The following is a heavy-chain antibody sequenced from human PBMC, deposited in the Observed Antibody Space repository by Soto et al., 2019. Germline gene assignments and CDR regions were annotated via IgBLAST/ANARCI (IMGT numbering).Heavy chain of an antibody. CDR2: ISGSGAST. CDR1: GFTFSSYA. CDR3: AKKDVVVVATLLVVPLDY. V-gene: IGHV3-23*01. J-gene: IGHJ4*02. D-gene: IGHD2-15*01. Sequence: EVQLLESGGGLVQPGGSLRLSCAASGFTFSSYAMSWVRQAPGKGLEWVSAISGSGASTYYADSVKGRFTISRDNSKNTLYLQMNSLRDDDTAVYYCAKKDVVVVATLLVVPLDYWGQGPLVTVSS.